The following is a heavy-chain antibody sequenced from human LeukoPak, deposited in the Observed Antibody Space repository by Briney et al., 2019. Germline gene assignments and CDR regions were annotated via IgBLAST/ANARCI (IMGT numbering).Heavy chain of an antibody. D-gene: IGHD4-23*01. Sequence: GGSLRLSCAASGFTVSSNYMSWVRQAPGKGLEWVSVIYSGGSTYYADSVKGRFTISRDNSKNTLYLQMNSLRAEDTAVYYCARDLGGYGGNSDYWGQGTLVTVSS. V-gene: IGHV3-53*01. CDR1: GFTVSSNY. J-gene: IGHJ4*02. CDR3: ARDLGGYGGNSDY. CDR2: IYSGGST.